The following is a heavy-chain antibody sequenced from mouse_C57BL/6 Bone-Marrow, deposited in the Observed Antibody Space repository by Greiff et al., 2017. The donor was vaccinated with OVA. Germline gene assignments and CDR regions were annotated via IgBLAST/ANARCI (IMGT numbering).Heavy chain of an antibody. D-gene: IGHD2-10*01. Sequence: EVKLQESVAELVRPGASVKLSCTASGFNIQNTYMHWVKQRPEQGLEWIGRIDPANGNTKYAPKFQGKATITADTSSNTAYLQLSSLTSEDTAIYYCALAYYALAWFAYWGQGTLVTVSA. CDR2: IDPANGNT. V-gene: IGHV14-3*01. J-gene: IGHJ3*01. CDR3: ALAYYALAWFAY. CDR1: GFNIQNTY.